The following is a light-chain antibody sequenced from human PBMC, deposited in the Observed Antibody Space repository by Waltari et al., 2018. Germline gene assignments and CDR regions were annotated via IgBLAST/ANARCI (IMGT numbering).Light chain of an antibody. CDR3: AAWDDSLNGWV. J-gene: IGLJ3*02. CDR1: SSNIGNNA. Sequence: QSALTQPPSVSEAPRQRVTISCSGGSSNIGNNAVNWYQHLPGKAPKLLIYYDDLLPSGGSDRFSGSKSGTSASLAISGLQSEDEADYYCAAWDDSLNGWVFGGGTNLTVV. CDR2: YDD. V-gene: IGLV1-36*01.